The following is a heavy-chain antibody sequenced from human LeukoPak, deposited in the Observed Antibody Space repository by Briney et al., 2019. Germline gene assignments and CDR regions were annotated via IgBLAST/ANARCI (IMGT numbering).Heavy chain of an antibody. J-gene: IGHJ4*02. Sequence: GESLKISCKASGYIFTTYWIGLVRQMPGKGLEWIGIIYPGDSDTRYSPSFQGQVTISADKSITTAYLQWSSLKASDTAMYYCARGRGYCSDGRCYDFDYWGQGTLVTVSS. D-gene: IGHD2-15*01. CDR3: ARGRGYCSDGRCYDFDY. V-gene: IGHV5-51*01. CDR1: GYIFTTYW. CDR2: IYPGDSDT.